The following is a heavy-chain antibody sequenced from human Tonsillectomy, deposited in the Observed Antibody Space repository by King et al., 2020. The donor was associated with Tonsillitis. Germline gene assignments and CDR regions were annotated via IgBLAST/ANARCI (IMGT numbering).Heavy chain of an antibody. V-gene: IGHV1-2*02. CDR1: GYTFTDYY. Sequence: QLVQSGAEVKKPGAPVKVSCKASGYTFTDYYVHWVRQAPGQGLEWMGWINPNSGATKYAQEFQGRVTMTRDTSITTASMEVNGLTSDDTAVYYCATEGLAFDYWGQGTLVTVSS. CDR3: ATEGLAFDY. J-gene: IGHJ4*02. CDR2: INPNSGAT.